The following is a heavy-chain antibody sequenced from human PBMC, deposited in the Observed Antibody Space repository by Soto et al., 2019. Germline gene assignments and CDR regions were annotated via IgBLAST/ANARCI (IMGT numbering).Heavy chain of an antibody. CDR2: VSNSGGRT. D-gene: IGHD2-8*01. Sequence: EVQLLESGGGLVQPGGSLRLSCAASGFTFSSYAMSWVRQAPGKGLEWVSTVSNSGGRTYYADSVKGRFTVSRDNFKNTLYLEMSSLRAEDTALYYCAKGDQERQWVFLQNWGQGTLVTVSS. J-gene: IGHJ4*02. CDR3: AKGDQERQWVFLQN. CDR1: GFTFSSYA. V-gene: IGHV3-23*01.